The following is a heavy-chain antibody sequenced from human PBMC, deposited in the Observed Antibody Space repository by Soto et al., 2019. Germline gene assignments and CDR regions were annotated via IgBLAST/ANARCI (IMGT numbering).Heavy chain of an antibody. CDR3: AKDLYPLGYCSSTSCYTYYYYYGMDV. CDR1: GFTFDDYT. D-gene: IGHD2-2*02. V-gene: IGHV3-43*01. CDR2: ISWDGGST. J-gene: IGHJ6*02. Sequence: VQLVESGGVVVQPGGSLRLSCVASGFTFDDYTMHWVRQAPGKGLEWVSLISWDGGSTYYADSVKGRFTISRDNSKNSLYLQMNSLRTEDTALYYCAKDLYPLGYCSSTSCYTYYYYYGMDVWGQGTTVTVSS.